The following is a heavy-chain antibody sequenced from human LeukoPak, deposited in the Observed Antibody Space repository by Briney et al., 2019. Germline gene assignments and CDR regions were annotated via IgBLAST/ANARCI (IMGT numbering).Heavy chain of an antibody. CDR2: IHYSGST. Sequence: PSETLSLTCAVYGGSFSGYYWSWIRQPPGKGLEWIGYIHYSGSTNYNPSLKSRVTISIDTSKNQFSLKLSFVTAADTAVYYCARVEEGYGSGRRENYYYYYMDVWGKGSTVTISS. V-gene: IGHV4-59*01. CDR1: GGSFSGYY. J-gene: IGHJ6*03. D-gene: IGHD3-10*01. CDR3: ARVEEGYGSGRRENYYYYYMDV.